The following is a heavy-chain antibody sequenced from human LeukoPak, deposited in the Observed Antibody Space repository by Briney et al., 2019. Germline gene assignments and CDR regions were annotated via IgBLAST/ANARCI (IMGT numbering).Heavy chain of an antibody. CDR1: GGSISSYY. D-gene: IGHD2-21*02. CDR2: IYTSGST. J-gene: IGHJ6*03. CDR3: ARHGCGGDCYPYYYSYYMDV. V-gene: IGHV4-4*07. Sequence: ASETLSLTCTVSGGSISSYYWSWIRQPAGKGLEWIGRIYTSGSTNYNPSLKSRVTMSVDTSKNQFSLKLSSVTAADTAVYYCARHGCGGDCYPYYYSYYMDVWGKGTTVTISS.